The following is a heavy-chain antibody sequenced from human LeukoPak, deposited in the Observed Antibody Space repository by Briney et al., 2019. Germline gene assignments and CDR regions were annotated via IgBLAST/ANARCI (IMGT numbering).Heavy chain of an antibody. CDR2: IYYSGST. CDR3: ARMGTGPGEDYYDSSGYYSPFV. J-gene: IGHJ4*02. D-gene: IGHD3-22*01. Sequence: SETLSLTCTVSGGSISSSSYYWGWIRQPPGKGLEWIGSIYYSGSTYYNPSLKSRVTISVDTSKNQYSLKLSSVTAADTAVYYCARMGTGPGEDYYDSSGYYSPFVWGQGTLVTVSS. CDR1: GGSISSSSYY. V-gene: IGHV4-39*01.